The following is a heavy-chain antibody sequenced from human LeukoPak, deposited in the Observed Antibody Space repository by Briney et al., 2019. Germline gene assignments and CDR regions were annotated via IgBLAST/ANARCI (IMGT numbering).Heavy chain of an antibody. D-gene: IGHD3-22*01. J-gene: IGHJ4*02. CDR1: GYTFTGFY. V-gene: IGHV1-18*04. CDR3: ARSGVGYYYDSSGYYPLDY. Sequence: ASVKVSCKASGYTFTGFYIHWVRQAPGQGLEWMGWISAYNGNTNYAQKLQGRVTMTTDTSTSTAYMELRSLRSDDTAVYYCARSGVGYYYDSSGYYPLDYWGQGTLVTVSS. CDR2: ISAYNGNT.